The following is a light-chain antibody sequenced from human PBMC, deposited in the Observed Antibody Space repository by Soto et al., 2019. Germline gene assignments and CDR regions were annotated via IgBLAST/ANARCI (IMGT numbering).Light chain of an antibody. J-gene: IGKJ2*01. CDR2: LGS. V-gene: IGKV2-28*01. Sequence: DIVMTQSPLSLPVTPGEPASISCRSSQSLLHGNRYNYLDWYLQKQGQSPQLLIYLGSSRASGVPDRFSGSGSGTDFTLKISRVEAEYVGIYYCMQALQTPYTFGQGTKLEVK. CDR1: QSLLHGNRYNY. CDR3: MQALQTPYT.